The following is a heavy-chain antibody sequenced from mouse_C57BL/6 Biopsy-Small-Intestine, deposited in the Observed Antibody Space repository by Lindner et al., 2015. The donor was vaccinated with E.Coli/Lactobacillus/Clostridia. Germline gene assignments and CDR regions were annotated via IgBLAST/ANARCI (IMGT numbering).Heavy chain of an antibody. D-gene: IGHD1-3*01. CDR3: VVAQRSLAGYHYYYMDV. J-gene: IGHJ1*03. V-gene: IGHV1-64*01. CDR1: GYTFTDYY. Sequence: SVKVSCKASGYTFTDYYIHWVRQAPGQGLEWMGRLNPKSGGANYAQNFQGRVTLSSDASVSTAYMEVSTLKSDDTAVYYCVVAQRSLAGYHYYYMDVWGKGTTVTVSS. CDR2: LNPKSGGA.